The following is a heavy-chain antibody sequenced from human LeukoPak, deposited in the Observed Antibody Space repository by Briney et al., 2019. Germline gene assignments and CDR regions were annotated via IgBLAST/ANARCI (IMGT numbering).Heavy chain of an antibody. CDR1: GFTFSSYE. Sequence: PGGSLRLSCAASGFTFSSYEMNWVRQAPGKGLEGVSYISSSGSTIYYAHSVKGRFTISRDNAKNSLYLQMNSLRAEDTAVYYCARGVVVTAPWDAFDIWGQGTMVTVSS. J-gene: IGHJ3*02. CDR3: ARGVVVTAPWDAFDI. CDR2: ISSSGSTI. D-gene: IGHD2-21*02. V-gene: IGHV3-48*03.